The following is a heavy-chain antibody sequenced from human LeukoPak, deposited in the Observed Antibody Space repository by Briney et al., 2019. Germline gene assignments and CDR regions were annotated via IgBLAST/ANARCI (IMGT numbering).Heavy chain of an antibody. D-gene: IGHD3-3*01. Sequence: ASVKVSCKASGYTFTNYGISWVRQAPGQGLEWMGWISAYNGNTNYAHKLQGRVTMTTDTSTRTAYMELRSLRSDDTAVCYCARARSTIGVVFDYWGQGTLVTVSS. J-gene: IGHJ4*02. CDR3: ARARSTIGVVFDY. CDR2: ISAYNGNT. V-gene: IGHV1-18*01. CDR1: GYTFTNYG.